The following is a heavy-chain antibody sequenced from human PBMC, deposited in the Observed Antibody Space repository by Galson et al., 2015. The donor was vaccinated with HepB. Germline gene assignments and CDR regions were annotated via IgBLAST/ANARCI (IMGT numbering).Heavy chain of an antibody. Sequence: SLRLSCAASGFTFSSYAMSWVRQAPGKGLEWISYISYSSSSMFYADSVKGRFTISRDNAKNSLYLQMNSLRVEDTAVYYCARGGGYSYVSFDYWGQGTLVTVSS. V-gene: IGHV3-48*01. CDR2: ISYSSSSM. D-gene: IGHD5-18*01. CDR1: GFTFSSYA. J-gene: IGHJ4*02. CDR3: ARGGGYSYVSFDY.